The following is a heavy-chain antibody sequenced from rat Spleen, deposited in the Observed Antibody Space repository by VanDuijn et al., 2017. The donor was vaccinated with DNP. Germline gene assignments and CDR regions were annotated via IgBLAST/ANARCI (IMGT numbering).Heavy chain of an antibody. CDR1: GFTFNTYW. CDR3: TKDLQWYAKDA. V-gene: IGHV5-58*01. Sequence: EVKLVESGGGLVQPGRSLKVSCAASGFTFNTYWMFWVRQAPGKGLEWVASINPDGASTYYLDSVKGRFTISRDNAENTVYLKMDSLRSEDTATYYCTKDLQWYAKDAWGQGTSVTVSA. CDR2: INPDGAST. D-gene: IGHD1-1*01. J-gene: IGHJ4*01.